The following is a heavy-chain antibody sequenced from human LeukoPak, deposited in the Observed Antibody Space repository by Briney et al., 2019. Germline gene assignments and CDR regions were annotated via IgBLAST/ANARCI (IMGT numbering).Heavy chain of an antibody. Sequence: TGGSLRLSCEASGFTFSSYWMHWVRQAPGRGLVWVSRIHSDEIRTNYADSVTGRFTISRDNAKNTVYLQMNSLRDEDTAVYYCARRIYGDPVAFDYWGQGTLVTVSS. V-gene: IGHV3-74*01. CDR1: GFTFSSYW. J-gene: IGHJ4*02. D-gene: IGHD4/OR15-4a*01. CDR3: ARRIYGDPVAFDY. CDR2: IHSDEIRT.